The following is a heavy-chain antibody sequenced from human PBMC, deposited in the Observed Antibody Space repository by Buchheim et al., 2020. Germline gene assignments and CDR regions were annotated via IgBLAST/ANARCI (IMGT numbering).Heavy chain of an antibody. CDR1: GYSISSGDY. CDR2: IYRSGST. V-gene: IGHV4-38-2*02. J-gene: IGHJ4*02. D-gene: IGHD1-14*01. Sequence: QVQLQESGPGLVKPSETLSLTCTVSGYSISSGDYWGWIRQPPGKGLEWIGSIYRSGSTYYNPSLKSRVTVSVDTSKNQFSLKLTSVTAADTAVYYCARVVTTSPLFHFDYWGQGTL. CDR3: ARVVTTSPLFHFDY.